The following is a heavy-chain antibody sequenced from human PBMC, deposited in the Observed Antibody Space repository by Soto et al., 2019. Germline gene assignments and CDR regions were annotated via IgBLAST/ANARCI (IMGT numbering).Heavy chain of an antibody. J-gene: IGHJ6*02. D-gene: IGHD1-26*01. CDR2: ILPVFGTT. V-gene: IGHV1-69*06. CDR1: GDTSSNYC. Sequence: GASVKVSCKASGDTSSNYCVSWVLQAPGQGLGWMGGILPVFGTTTYARNFQGRITITADKSTSTVYMELTSLRSDDTATYYCARDPDEVVGTDYHYYGMDVWDQGATVTVSS. CDR3: ARDPDEVVGTDYHYYGMDV.